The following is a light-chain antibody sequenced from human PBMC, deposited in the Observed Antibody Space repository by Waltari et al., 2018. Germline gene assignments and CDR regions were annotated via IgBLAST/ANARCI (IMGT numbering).Light chain of an antibody. CDR3: AAWDDSLHGPV. Sequence: QSVLTQPPSASGTPGQRVTISCSGSSSNIGRNVANWYQQLPGTAPKVLIYRNKKRPSGVPDRCSGAKSGTSAALAMSGLQSEDEGDYYCAAWDDSLHGPVFGAGTKVTVL. CDR2: RNK. CDR1: SSNIGRNV. V-gene: IGLV1-44*01. J-gene: IGLJ3*02.